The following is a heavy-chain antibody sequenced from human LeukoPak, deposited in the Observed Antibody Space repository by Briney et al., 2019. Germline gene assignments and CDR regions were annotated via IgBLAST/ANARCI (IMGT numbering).Heavy chain of an antibody. CDR1: GFTFSTYS. J-gene: IGHJ4*02. V-gene: IGHV3-23*01. D-gene: IGHD6-19*01. CDR3: AKDVVPDSGWDLDY. Sequence: PGGSLRLSCAASGFTFSTYSMTWVRQGPGKGLDWVSSFYPSGDSTFYADSVKGRFTISRDNSKNTLYLQMSSLRTEDTAIYYCAKDVVPDSGWDLDYWGQGTLVTVSS. CDR2: FYPSGDST.